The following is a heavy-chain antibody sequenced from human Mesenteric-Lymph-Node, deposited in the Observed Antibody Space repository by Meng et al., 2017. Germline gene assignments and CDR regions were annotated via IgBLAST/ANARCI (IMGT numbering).Heavy chain of an antibody. V-gene: IGHV3-23*01. Sequence: GESLKISCVASGFAFNTYAMSWVRQAPGKGLEWVSAISGSGGNTYYADSVKGRLTISRDNSKNTLYVQMNSLRAEDTAVYYCAREYYYASGPNDAFDIWGQGTMVTVSS. CDR3: AREYYYASGPNDAFDI. CDR2: ISGSGGNT. CDR1: GFAFNTYA. D-gene: IGHD3-10*01. J-gene: IGHJ3*02.